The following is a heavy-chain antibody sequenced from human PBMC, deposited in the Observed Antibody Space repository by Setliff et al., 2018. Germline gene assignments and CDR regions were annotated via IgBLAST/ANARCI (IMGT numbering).Heavy chain of an antibody. V-gene: IGHV4-34*01. D-gene: IGHD2-2*01. CDR1: GGSFSTYF. CDR3: RLAHCNTTSCEEALDF. J-gene: IGHJ4*02. Sequence: PSETLSLTCAVYGGSFSTYFWSWIRQPPGKGLEWIGEISHSGSANYNPSLKGRVTMSVDTSKNQLSLYLNSVTAADTAVYYFRLAHCNTTSCEEALDFWSQGTLVTVSS. CDR2: ISHSGSA.